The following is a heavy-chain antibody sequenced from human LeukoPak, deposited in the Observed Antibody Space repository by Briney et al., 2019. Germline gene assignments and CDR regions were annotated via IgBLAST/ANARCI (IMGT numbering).Heavy chain of an antibody. Sequence: SETLSLTCTVSGGSISSYYWSWFRQPPGKRLEWIASIYYSGSTTYNPSLKSRVTISVDTSKNRFSLQLSPVTAADTAVYYCARANYFDYWGQGTLVTVSS. J-gene: IGHJ4*02. CDR2: IYYSGST. V-gene: IGHV4-59*01. CDR1: GGSISSYY. CDR3: ARANYFDY.